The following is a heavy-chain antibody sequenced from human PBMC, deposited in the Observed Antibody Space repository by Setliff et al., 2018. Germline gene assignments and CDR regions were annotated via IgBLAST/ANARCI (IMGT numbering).Heavy chain of an antibody. J-gene: IGHJ4*02. CDR2: IYYSGTP. CDR3: ARHRDGSFLDAPFDY. CDR1: GGAISGSNNY. Sequence: SETLSLTCAVSGGAISGSNNYWGWIRQPPGKGLEWIGSIYYSGTPNYNPSLQGRVTISVDTSKNEFSLQLSSVTAADTAVYYCARHRDGSFLDAPFDYWGQGALVTSPQ. V-gene: IGHV4-39*01. D-gene: IGHD6-13*01.